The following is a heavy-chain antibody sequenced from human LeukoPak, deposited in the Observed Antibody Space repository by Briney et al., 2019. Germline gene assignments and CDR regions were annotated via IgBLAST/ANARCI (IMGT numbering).Heavy chain of an antibody. J-gene: IGHJ5*02. CDR3: ARGSHIVVVPAAIDH. CDR1: GYTFTSYY. Sequence: GASVKVSCKASGYTFTSYYMHWGRHPPGPGLGWMGLINTSGSSTSYAQTFQGRVTMTRDTSTSTVYMELSSLRSEDMAVYYCARGSHIVVVPAAIDHWGQGTLVTVSS. V-gene: IGHV1-46*01. D-gene: IGHD2-2*01. CDR2: INTSGSST.